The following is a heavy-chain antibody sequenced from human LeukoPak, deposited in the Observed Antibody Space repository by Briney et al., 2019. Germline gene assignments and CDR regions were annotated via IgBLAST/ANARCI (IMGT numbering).Heavy chain of an antibody. J-gene: IGHJ4*02. D-gene: IGHD2-2*01. CDR3: ARGSYCRSTTCYLFFHY. Sequence: GGSLRLSCGASGFTFDDYAMSWVRQVPGKGLEWVAGINWNGASAGYADSVKGRFTISRDNAKNSLFLQMTSLRTEDTALYHCARGSYCRSTTCYLFFHYWGQGMLVTVSS. CDR1: GFTFDDYA. V-gene: IGHV3-20*01. CDR2: INWNGASA.